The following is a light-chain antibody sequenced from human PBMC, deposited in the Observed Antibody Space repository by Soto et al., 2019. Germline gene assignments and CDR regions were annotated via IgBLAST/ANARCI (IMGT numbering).Light chain of an antibody. Sequence: EIVLTQSPGTLSLSPRERATLSCRASQSVSDNYLAWYQHKPGQAPRLLIYGASSRAPGIPDRFSGSGSGTDFTLTISRLAPEDFAIYYCQQYAASPRTFGQGTQVEVK. CDR3: QQYAASPRT. CDR2: GAS. V-gene: IGKV3-20*01. CDR1: QSVSDNY. J-gene: IGKJ1*01.